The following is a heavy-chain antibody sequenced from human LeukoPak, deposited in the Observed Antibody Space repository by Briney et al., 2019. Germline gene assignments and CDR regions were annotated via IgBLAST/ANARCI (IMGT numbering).Heavy chain of an antibody. Sequence: GGSLRLSCAASGFTFSGYEMNWVRQAPGKGLEWVSYISNYGTTIYYADSVKGRFTISRDNAKNTLYLQMNCLRAEDTAVYFCARGRDGASAYWGQGALVTVSS. J-gene: IGHJ4*02. CDR3: ARGRDGASAY. CDR1: GFTFSGYE. V-gene: IGHV3-48*03. CDR2: ISNYGTTI. D-gene: IGHD5-24*01.